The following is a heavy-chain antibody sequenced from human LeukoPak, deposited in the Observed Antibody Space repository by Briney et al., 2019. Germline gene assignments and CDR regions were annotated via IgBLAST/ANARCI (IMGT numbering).Heavy chain of an antibody. J-gene: IGHJ4*02. CDR2: IIPIFGTA. CDR1: GGTFSSYA. D-gene: IGHD3-3*01. V-gene: IGHV1-69*13. Sequence: ASVKVSCKASGGTFSSYAISWVRQASGQGLEWMGGIIPIFGTANYAQKFQGRVTITADESTSTAYMELSSLRSEDTAVYYCASGGFGVVTPFDYWGQGTLVTVSS. CDR3: ASGGFGVVTPFDY.